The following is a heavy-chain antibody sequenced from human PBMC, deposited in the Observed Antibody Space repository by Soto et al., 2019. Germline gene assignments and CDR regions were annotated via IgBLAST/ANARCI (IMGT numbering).Heavy chain of an antibody. Sequence: QVQLEQSGAEVKKPGASVKVSCKASGYTFTSYGISWVRQAPGQGRAGMGWISAYNGNTNYAQKLQGRVTMTTDSSASTACMKLRSLRSEDTGVYYCARDLGVFRGSGGSCYGMDVWGQGTTVTVSS. CDR2: ISAYNGNT. D-gene: IGHD2-15*01. CDR1: GYTFTSYG. J-gene: IGHJ6*02. CDR3: ARDLGVFRGSGGSCYGMDV. V-gene: IGHV1-18*01.